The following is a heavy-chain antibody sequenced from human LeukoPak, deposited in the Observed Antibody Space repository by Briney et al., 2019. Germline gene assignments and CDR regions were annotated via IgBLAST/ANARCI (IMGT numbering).Heavy chain of an antibody. D-gene: IGHD3-3*01. Sequence: SETLSLTCTVSGYSISNGYYWGWIRQPPGKGLEWVGSIYHRGSTYCNPSLRSRVTISLDRSKKKFSLKLTSVTAADTAAYFCARGAEYYAIWRGYAGYSDYWGQGISVTVSS. V-gene: IGHV4-38-2*02. CDR2: IYHRGST. CDR1: GYSISNGYY. CDR3: ARGAEYYAIWRGYAGYSDY. J-gene: IGHJ4*02.